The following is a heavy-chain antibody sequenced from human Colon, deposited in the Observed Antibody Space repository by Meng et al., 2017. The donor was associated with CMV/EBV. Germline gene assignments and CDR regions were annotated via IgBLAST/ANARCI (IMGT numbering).Heavy chain of an antibody. V-gene: IGHV4-34*12. Sequence: QTQLHQWGAGLLTPSATLSLTCGVYNGSFSGYFRTWIRPPPGKGLEWIGEIFRDGSTKYNPSLQSRVTMSVDTSKNHFSLNLRSVTAADTAVYFCARATKPNCWEVLEYWGQGTLVTVSS. CDR1: NGSFSGYF. CDR3: ARATKPNCWEVLEY. CDR2: IFRDGST. J-gene: IGHJ4*02. D-gene: IGHD2-2*01.